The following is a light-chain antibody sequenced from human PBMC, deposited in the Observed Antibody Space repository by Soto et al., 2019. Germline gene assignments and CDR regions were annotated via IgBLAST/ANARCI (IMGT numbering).Light chain of an antibody. CDR2: DAS. J-gene: IGKJ1*01. CDR1: QSVSSY. CDR3: QQRSNWPWT. Sequence: EIVLTQSPATLSLSPGERATLSCRASQSVSSYLAWYQQKPGQAPRLLIYDASNRATGIPARFSGSGSGTDFPPTISSLEPEDFAVYYCQQRSNWPWTFGQGTKVEIK. V-gene: IGKV3-11*01.